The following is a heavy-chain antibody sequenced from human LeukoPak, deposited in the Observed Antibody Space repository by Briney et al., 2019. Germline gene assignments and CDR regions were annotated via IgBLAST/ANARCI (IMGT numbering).Heavy chain of an antibody. D-gene: IGHD5-12*01. Sequence: GGSLRLSCAASRFTFSSYAMRWVRQAPGKGLEWVSAISGSGDTTYYAESVKGRFTISRDNSKNTLYLQMNSLRAEDTAVCYCAKDPMVVTSDFFEYWGQGTLVTVSS. J-gene: IGHJ4*02. CDR3: AKDPMVVTSDFFEY. CDR1: RFTFSSYA. CDR2: ISGSGDTT. V-gene: IGHV3-23*01.